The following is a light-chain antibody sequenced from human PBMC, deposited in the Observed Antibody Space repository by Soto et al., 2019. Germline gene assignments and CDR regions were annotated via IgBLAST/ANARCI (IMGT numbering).Light chain of an antibody. Sequence: AIRVTQYTSSLSASTGDRVTITCRASQGISSYLAWYQQKPGKAPKLLIYAASTLQSGVPSRFSGSGSGTDFTLTISCLQSEDFATYYCQQYYSYPRTFGQGSIVDVK. CDR3: QQYYSYPRT. V-gene: IGKV1-8*01. J-gene: IGKJ1*01. CDR1: QGISSY. CDR2: AAS.